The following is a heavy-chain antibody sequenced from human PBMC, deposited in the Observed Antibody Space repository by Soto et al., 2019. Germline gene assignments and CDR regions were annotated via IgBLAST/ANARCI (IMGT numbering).Heavy chain of an antibody. V-gene: IGHV4-31*03. D-gene: IGHD2-2*01. Sequence: QVQLQESGPGLVKPSQTLSLTCTVSGGSITSSGYYWSWIRQHPGEGLEWIGFTSNSGSTSYNPSXKXRVIISVATSPNQFSLTLKSVTAAGTAVYYCARGGGSTKVDYWGQGTLVTVSP. CDR3: ARGGGSTKVDY. CDR2: TSNSGST. CDR1: GGSITSSGYY. J-gene: IGHJ4*02.